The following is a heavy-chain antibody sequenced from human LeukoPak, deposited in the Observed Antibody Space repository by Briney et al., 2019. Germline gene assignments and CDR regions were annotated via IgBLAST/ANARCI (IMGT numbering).Heavy chain of an antibody. J-gene: IGHJ3*02. CDR3: ARLMTIGDAFDI. V-gene: IGHV1-2*02. D-gene: IGHD4/OR15-4a*01. CDR2: IDPLSGGT. Sequence: VASVKVSCKASGYTFTGYYLQWVRQAPGQGLEWMGWIDPLSGGTHYAQRFQGRVTMTRDTSTSTAYMEVNWLRYDDTAVYYCARLMTIGDAFDIWGQGTMVTVSS. CDR1: GYTFTGYY.